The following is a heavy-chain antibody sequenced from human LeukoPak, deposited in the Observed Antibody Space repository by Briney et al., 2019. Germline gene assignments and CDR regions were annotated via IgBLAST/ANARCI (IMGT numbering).Heavy chain of an antibody. J-gene: IGHJ4*02. CDR3: VSFYETY. CDR1: GNYW. Sequence: GGSLRLSCAASGNYWMLWVRQAPGKGLVWVSHINSDGSWTSYADSVKGRFTISKDNAKNTVYLQMNNLRAEDTAVYYCVSFYETYWGRGTLVTVSS. D-gene: IGHD2-2*01. CDR2: INSDGSWT. V-gene: IGHV3-74*01.